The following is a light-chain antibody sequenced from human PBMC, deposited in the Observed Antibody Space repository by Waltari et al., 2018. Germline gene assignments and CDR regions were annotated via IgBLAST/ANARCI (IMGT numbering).Light chain of an antibody. Sequence: TCRANQPIRQFLHWYQQKPGKAPKFLIYATSSLQSWVPSRFGGSGSGTEFTLTISSLQPEDFATYYCQQSYMTPLTFGGGTKVEIK. CDR1: QPIRQF. CDR2: ATS. CDR3: QQSYMTPLT. V-gene: IGKV1-39*01. J-gene: IGKJ4*01.